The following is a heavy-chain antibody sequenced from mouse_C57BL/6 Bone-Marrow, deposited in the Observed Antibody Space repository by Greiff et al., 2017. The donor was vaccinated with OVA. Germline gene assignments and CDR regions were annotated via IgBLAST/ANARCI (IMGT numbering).Heavy chain of an antibody. V-gene: IGHV1-66*01. CDR2: IYPGSGNT. CDR1: GYSFTSYY. J-gene: IGHJ1*03. CDR3: ARTYGHWYFDV. D-gene: IGHD1-1*01. Sequence: QVQLQQSGPELVKPGASVKISCKASGYSFTSYYIHWVKQRPGQGLEWIGWIYPGSGNTKYNEKFKGKATLTADTSSSTAYMQLSSLTSEDSAVYYCARTYGHWYFDVWGTGTTVTVSS.